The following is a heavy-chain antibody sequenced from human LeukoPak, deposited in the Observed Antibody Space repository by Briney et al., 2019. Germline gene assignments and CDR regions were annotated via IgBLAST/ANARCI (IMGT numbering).Heavy chain of an antibody. D-gene: IGHD5-12*01. V-gene: IGHV4-59*08. J-gene: IGHJ3*02. CDR2: IYYSGST. CDR1: GGSISSYY. CDR3: ARLIGGIYDLDAFDI. Sequence: SETLSLTCTVAGGSISSYYWSWIRQPPGKGLEWIGYIYYSGSTNYNPSLKSRVTISVDTSKNRFSLKLSSVTAADTAVYYCARLIGGIYDLDAFDIWGQGTMVTVSS.